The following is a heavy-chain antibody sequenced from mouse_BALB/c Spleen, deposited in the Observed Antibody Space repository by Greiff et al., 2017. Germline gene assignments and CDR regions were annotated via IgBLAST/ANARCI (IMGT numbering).Heavy chain of an antibody. Sequence: LQQSGAELVRPGVSVKISCKGSGYTFTDYAMHWVKQSHAKSLEWIGVISTYYGDASYNQKFKGKATMTVDKSSSTAYMELARLTSEDSAIYYCARGMIKSYAMDYWGQGTSVTVSS. CDR3: ARGMIKSYAMDY. V-gene: IGHV1S137*01. CDR2: ISTYYGDA. D-gene: IGHD2-4*01. CDR1: GYTFTDYA. J-gene: IGHJ4*01.